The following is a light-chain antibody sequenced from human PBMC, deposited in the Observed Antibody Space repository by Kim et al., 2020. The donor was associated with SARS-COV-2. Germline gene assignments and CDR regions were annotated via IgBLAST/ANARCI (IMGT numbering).Light chain of an antibody. CDR3: QQYTKYPPT. J-gene: IGKJ1*01. CDR2: VAT. CDR1: QDIRNN. V-gene: IGKV1-16*01. Sequence: VGAIVTITGRQSQDIRNNLAWFQQKPGKAPKSLINVATSLQSGVPPRLSGSRPGTDFTLTISSLQPEDFATSYCQQYTKYPPTFGPGTKVDIK.